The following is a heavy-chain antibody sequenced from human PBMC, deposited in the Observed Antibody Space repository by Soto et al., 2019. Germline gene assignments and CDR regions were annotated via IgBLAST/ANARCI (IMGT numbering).Heavy chain of an antibody. V-gene: IGHV4-59*01. D-gene: IGHD5-18*01. Sequence: LSLTCTVSGGSLSSYYWSWIRQPPGKGLEWIGYIYYSGSTNYNPSLKSRVTISVDTSKNQFSLKLSSVTAADTAVYYCARSNTSSPIQLGLGGPGQNYYYYGRDVWGQGTTVTVSS. CDR3: ARSNTSSPIQLGLGGPGQNYYYYGRDV. CDR1: GGSLSSYY. J-gene: IGHJ6*02. CDR2: IYYSGST.